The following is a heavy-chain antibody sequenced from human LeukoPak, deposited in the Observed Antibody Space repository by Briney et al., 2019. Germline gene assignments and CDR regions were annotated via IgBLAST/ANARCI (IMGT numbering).Heavy chain of an antibody. CDR1: GFMFSKYW. J-gene: IGHJ4*02. CDR2: IKEDGSIK. Sequence: GGSLRLSCVASGFMFSKYWMTWVRQPPGKGLEWVANIKEDGSIKQYVDSVKGRFTISRDNARNSLYLQINSLKADDTALYYCARGPHMAAASHWGQGTLVIVSS. CDR3: ARGPHMAAASH. D-gene: IGHD6-13*01. V-gene: IGHV3-7*03.